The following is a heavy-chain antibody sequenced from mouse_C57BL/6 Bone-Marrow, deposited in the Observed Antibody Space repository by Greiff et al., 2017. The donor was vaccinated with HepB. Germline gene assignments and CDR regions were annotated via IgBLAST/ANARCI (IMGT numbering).Heavy chain of an antibody. CDR1: GYAFTNYL. Sequence: VKLQQSGAELVRPGTSVKVSCKASGYAFTNYLIEWVKQRPGQGLEWIGVINPGSGGTNYNEKFKGKATLTADKSSSTAYMQLSSLTSEDSAVYFCARERGFYYAMDYWGQGTSVTVSS. V-gene: IGHV1-54*01. CDR3: ARERGFYYAMDY. CDR2: INPGSGGT. J-gene: IGHJ4*01.